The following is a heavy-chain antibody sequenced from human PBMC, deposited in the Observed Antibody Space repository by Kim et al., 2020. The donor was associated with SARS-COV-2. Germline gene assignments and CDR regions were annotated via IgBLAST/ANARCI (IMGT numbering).Heavy chain of an antibody. CDR2: MGGSESDR. V-gene: IGHV3-23*01. CDR3: AKDRVRGNSKYDAFDI. J-gene: IGHJ3*02. CDR1: GFTFTNYA. D-gene: IGHD2-21*02. Sequence: GGSLRLSCAASGFTFTNYAFSWVRQAPGKGLDWVSSMGGSESDRYYADSVRGRFTISRDNSKNTVHLQMNSLRAEDTAIYYCAKDRVRGNSKYDAFDIWGQGTMVTVSS.